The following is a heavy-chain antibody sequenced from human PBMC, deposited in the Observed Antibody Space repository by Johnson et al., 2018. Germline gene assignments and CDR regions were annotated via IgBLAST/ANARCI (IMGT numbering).Heavy chain of an antibody. CDR1: GFTFSSYD. J-gene: IGHJ3*02. D-gene: IGHD4-17*01. V-gene: IGHV3-13*01. CDR3: TKEGGYGDFEI. Sequence: ASGFTFSSYDMHWVRQATGKGLEWVSAIGTAGDTYYPGSVKGRFTISRENAKNSLYLQMNSLRAGDTAVYYCTKEGGYGDFEIWGQGTMVTVSS. CDR2: IGTAGDT.